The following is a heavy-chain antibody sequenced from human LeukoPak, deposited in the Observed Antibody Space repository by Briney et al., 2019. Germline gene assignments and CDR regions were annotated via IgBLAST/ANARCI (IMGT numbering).Heavy chain of an antibody. CDR1: GYSFTSYW. CDR3: ASPLVYGSGRLDDAFDI. D-gene: IGHD3-10*01. CDR2: IYPGDSDT. V-gene: IGHV5-51*01. J-gene: IGHJ3*02. Sequence: GESLKISCKGSGYSFTSYWIGWVRQMPGKGLEWMGIIYPGDSDTRYSPSFQGQVTISADKSISTAYLRWSSLKALDTAMYYCASPLVYGSGRLDDAFDIWGQGTMVTVSS.